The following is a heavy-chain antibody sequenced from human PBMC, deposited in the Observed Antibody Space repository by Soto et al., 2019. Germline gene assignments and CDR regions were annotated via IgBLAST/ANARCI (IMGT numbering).Heavy chain of an antibody. CDR2: LSHSGGT. Sequence: QVQLQESGPGLVKPSQTLSLTCTVSGASIGSGTYYWHWIRQHPGKGLEWIGWLSHSGGTYYNPSLRSRLTISVATSKDQFSLRLTSVTDADTAVYYCARGARPDTRFGEAILDFWGQGTLVTVSS. D-gene: IGHD3-10*01. V-gene: IGHV4-31*03. J-gene: IGHJ4*02. CDR1: GASIGSGTYY. CDR3: ARGARPDTRFGEAILDF.